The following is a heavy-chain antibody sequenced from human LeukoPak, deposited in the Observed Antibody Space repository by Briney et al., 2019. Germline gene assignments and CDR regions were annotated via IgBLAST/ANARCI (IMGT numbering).Heavy chain of an antibody. CDR1: GYTFTAYY. CDR3: ARVDDILTGHLDC. J-gene: IGHJ4*02. Sequence: ASVKVSCKASGYTFTAYYDHWVRQAPGQGLEWMGWINPNSRGTKYAQKFQGRVTMTRDTSISTAYMELARLRSDDTAVYYCARVDDILTGHLDCWGQGTLVTVSS. V-gene: IGHV1-2*02. D-gene: IGHD3-9*01. CDR2: INPNSRGT.